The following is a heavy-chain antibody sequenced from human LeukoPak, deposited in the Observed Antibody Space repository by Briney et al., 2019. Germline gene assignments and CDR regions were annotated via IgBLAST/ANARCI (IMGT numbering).Heavy chain of an antibody. V-gene: IGHV1-8*01. CDR1: GYTFTSYD. J-gene: IGHJ6*03. CDR3: ARVGIAAAWRGSGYCYYYYYMDV. CDR2: MNSNSGNT. D-gene: IGHD6-13*01. Sequence: ASVKVSCKASGYTFTSYDINWVRQATGQGLEWMGWMNSNSGNTGYAQKFQGRVTMTRNTSISTAYMELSSLRSEDTAVYYCARVGIAAAWRGSGYCYYYYYMDVWGKGTTVTVSS.